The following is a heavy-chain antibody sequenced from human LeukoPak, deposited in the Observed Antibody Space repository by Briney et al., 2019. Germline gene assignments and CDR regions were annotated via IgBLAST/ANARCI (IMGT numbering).Heavy chain of an antibody. D-gene: IGHD3-22*01. V-gene: IGHV4-59*01. J-gene: IGHJ4*02. CDR3: ARGAYYYDSSPTY. CDR1: GGSISRYY. Sequence: PSETLSLTCTVSGGSISRYYWSWIQQPPGKGLEWIGYIYYSGSTTYNPSLKSRVTISVDTSKNQFSLKLSSVTAADTAVYYCARGAYYYDSSPTYWGQGTLVTGSS. CDR2: IYYSGST.